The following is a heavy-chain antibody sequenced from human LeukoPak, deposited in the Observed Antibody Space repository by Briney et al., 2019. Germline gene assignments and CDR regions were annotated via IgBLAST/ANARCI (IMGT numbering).Heavy chain of an antibody. J-gene: IGHJ6*03. V-gene: IGHV1-46*03. CDR3: AVVPAAINYYFMDV. Sequence: ASVKVSCKASGYTFTSYSMHWVRQAPGQGLEWMGIINPSGGSTGYAQKFQGGVTMTRDTSTSTVYMELSRLRSDDTAVYYCAVVPAAINYYFMDVWGKGTTVTVSS. CDR2: INPSGGST. CDR1: GYTFTSYS. D-gene: IGHD2-2*02.